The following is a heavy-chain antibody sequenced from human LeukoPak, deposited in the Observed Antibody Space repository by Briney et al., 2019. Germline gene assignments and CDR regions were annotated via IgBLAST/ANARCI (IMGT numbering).Heavy chain of an antibody. J-gene: IGHJ4*02. CDR1: GGSISSYY. Sequence: SETLSLTCTVSGGSISSYYWTWIRQAPVKGLEWIGYIHYSGNTNYNPSLNSRVTISLDTSRSQFSLKLSSVTVADTAVYYCARRARATAGGDYFDYWGQGTLVTVSS. V-gene: IGHV4-59*08. CDR2: IHYSGNT. CDR3: ARRARATAGGDYFDY. D-gene: IGHD6-13*01.